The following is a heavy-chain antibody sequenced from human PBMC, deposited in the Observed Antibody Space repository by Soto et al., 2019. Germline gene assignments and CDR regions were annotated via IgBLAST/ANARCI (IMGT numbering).Heavy chain of an antibody. J-gene: IGHJ4*01. Sequence: QPGGSLRLSCAASGFTFSSYAMSWVRQAPGKGLEWVSAISGSGGSTYYADSVKGRFTISRDNSKNTLYRQMNSLRAEDTAVYYCAKGRAYCGGDSYLVTRSNDYWDQETLVT. CDR3: AKGRAYCGGDSYLVTRSNDY. CDR2: ISGSGGST. D-gene: IGHD2-21*02. V-gene: IGHV3-23*01. CDR1: GFTFSSYA.